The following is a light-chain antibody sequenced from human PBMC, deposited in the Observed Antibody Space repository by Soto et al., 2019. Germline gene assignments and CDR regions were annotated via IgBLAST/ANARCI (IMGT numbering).Light chain of an antibody. CDR2: GAS. CDR3: QQYGSPPAWT. CDR1: QSVSSSY. J-gene: IGKJ1*01. Sequence: EIVLTQSPGTLSLSPGERATLSRRASQSVSSSYLAWYQQKPGQAPRLLIYGASSRATGIPDRFSGSGSGTDFTLTISRLEPEDFAVYYCQQYGSPPAWTFGQGTKVEIK. V-gene: IGKV3-20*01.